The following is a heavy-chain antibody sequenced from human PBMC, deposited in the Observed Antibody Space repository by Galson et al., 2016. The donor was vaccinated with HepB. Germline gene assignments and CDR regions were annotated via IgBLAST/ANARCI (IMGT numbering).Heavy chain of an antibody. J-gene: IGHJ4*02. D-gene: IGHD3-22*01. CDR1: GYTFTGYY. Sequence: SVKVSCKASGYTFTGYYLHWVRQAPGQGLEWIGWINPNSGGTHYAQKFQGRVIMTRDTSISTVYMELRRLRSDDTAVYFCARVGGYYLYHFDYWGQGNLVTVSS. V-gene: IGHV1-2*02. CDR3: ARVGGYYLYHFDY. CDR2: INPNSGGT.